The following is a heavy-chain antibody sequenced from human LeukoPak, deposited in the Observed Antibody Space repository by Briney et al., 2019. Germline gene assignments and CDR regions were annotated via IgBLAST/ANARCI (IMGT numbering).Heavy chain of an antibody. CDR3: ARRRRSSWAFDY. CDR1: GGSVSSGSYY. D-gene: IGHD6-13*01. V-gene: IGHV4-61*01. J-gene: IGHJ4*02. Sequence: SETPSLTCTVSGGSVSSGSYYWSWIRQPPGKGLEWTGYIYYSGSTNYNPSLKSRVTISVDTSKNQFSLKLSSVTAADTAVYYCARRRRSSWAFDYWGQGTLVTVSS. CDR2: IYYSGST.